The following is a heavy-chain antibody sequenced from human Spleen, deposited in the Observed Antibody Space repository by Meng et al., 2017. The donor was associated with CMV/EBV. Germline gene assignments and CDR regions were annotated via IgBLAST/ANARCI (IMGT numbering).Heavy chain of an antibody. V-gene: IGHV3-9*01. Sequence: LRLSGAATGFSFDDFAMHWVRQTPREGLEWVSGISGKSGFTGYADSVKGRFTISRDNSKNTLYLQMNSLRTEDTAVYYCAGLYGSGGPHLGRSLDYWGQGTLVTVSS. CDR2: ISGKSGFT. CDR3: AGLYGSGGPHLGRSLDY. D-gene: IGHD3-10*01. CDR1: GFSFDDFA. J-gene: IGHJ4*02.